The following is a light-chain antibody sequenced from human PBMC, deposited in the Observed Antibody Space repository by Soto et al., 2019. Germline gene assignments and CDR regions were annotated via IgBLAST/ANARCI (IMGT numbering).Light chain of an antibody. CDR1: QSISSW. J-gene: IGKJ2*01. Sequence: DIQMTQSPSTLSAFAGDRVTITCRASQSISSWLAWYQQKPGKAPKLLIYKASSLESGVPSRFSGSGSGTEFTLTISRLQPDDSATYYCQQYSNYHTFGQGTKVDIK. CDR2: KAS. V-gene: IGKV1-5*03. CDR3: QQYSNYHT.